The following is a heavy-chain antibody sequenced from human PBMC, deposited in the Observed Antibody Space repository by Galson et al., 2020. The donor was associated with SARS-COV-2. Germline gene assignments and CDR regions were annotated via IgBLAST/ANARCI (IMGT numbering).Heavy chain of an antibody. D-gene: IGHD3-3*01. Sequence: GESLKISCAGSGFTFNNYAMSWVRQAPGKGLEWVASLTGSGGAKFYADSVKGRFTISRDNSKRTAYLQMQSLKVEDTAVYYCAKVAVYDFWNGKEDSYFDHWGQGTLVTVSS. CDR2: LTGSGGAK. CDR1: GFTFNNYA. J-gene: IGHJ4*02. CDR3: AKVAVYDFWNGKEDSYFDH. V-gene: IGHV3-23*01.